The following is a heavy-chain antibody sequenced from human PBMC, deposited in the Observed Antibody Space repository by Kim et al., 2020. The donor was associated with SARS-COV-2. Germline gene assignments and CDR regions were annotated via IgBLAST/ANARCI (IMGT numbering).Heavy chain of an antibody. J-gene: IGHJ6*01. CDR3: ARERGSSWYSYYYYGM. CDR1: GGSISSSSYY. V-gene: IGHV4-39*02. Sequence: SETLSLTCTVSGGSISSSSYYWGWIRQPPGKGLEWIGSIYYSGSTYYNPSLKSRVTISVDTSKNQFSLKLSSVTAADTAVYYCARERGSSWYSYYYYGM. CDR2: IYYSGST. D-gene: IGHD6-13*01.